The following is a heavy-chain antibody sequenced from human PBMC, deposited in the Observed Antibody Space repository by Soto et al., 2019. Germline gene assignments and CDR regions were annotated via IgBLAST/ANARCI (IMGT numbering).Heavy chain of an antibody. V-gene: IGHV4-34*01. J-gene: IGHJ6*02. CDR2: INHSGST. CDR1: GGYVSGYY. CDR3: ARNGSYYDFWSGYYLGGGMDV. Sequence: SQTLSLTCAVYGGYVSGYYWSWIRHPPAKGLEWIGGINHSGSTNYNPSLKSRVTISVDTSKSQFSLKLSSVTAADTAVYYCARNGSYYDFWSGYYLGGGMDVWAQGTTVT. D-gene: IGHD3-3*01.